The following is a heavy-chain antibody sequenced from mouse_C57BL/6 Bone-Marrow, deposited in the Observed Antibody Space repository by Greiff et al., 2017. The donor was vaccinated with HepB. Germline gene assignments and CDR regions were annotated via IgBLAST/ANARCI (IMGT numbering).Heavy chain of an antibody. J-gene: IGHJ3*01. CDR1: GYAFSSSW. V-gene: IGHV1-82*01. CDR3: ARDYGSFAY. Sequence: VQGVESGPELVKPGASVKISCKASGYAFSSSWMNWVKQRPGKGLEWIGRIYPGDGDTNYNGKFKGKATLTADKSSSTAYMRLSSLTSEDSAVYFCARDYGSFAYWGQGTLVTVSA. CDR2: IYPGDGDT. D-gene: IGHD1-1*01.